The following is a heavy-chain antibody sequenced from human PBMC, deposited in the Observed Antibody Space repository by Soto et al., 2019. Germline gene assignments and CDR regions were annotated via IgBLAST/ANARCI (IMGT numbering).Heavy chain of an antibody. J-gene: IGHJ4*02. CDR3: ARDRATVMGSDY. Sequence: PGGSLRLSCAASGFTFSSNRMNGVRQAPGKGLEWGSSISSSSSYIYYADSVKGRFTISRDNAKNSLYLQRNSLRAEDTAVYYCARDRATVMGSDYWGQGTLVTVSS. V-gene: IGHV3-21*01. CDR2: ISSSSSYI. CDR1: GFTFSSNR. D-gene: IGHD4-17*01.